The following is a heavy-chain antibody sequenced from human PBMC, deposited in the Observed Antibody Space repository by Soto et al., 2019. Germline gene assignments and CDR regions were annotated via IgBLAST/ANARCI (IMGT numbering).Heavy chain of an antibody. V-gene: IGHV4-59*12. D-gene: IGHD3-3*01. CDR1: GGSISTYY. CDR3: ARAPEPPPILGVALPYFFDY. Sequence: PSETLSLTCTVSGGSISTYYWSWIRQPPGKGLEWIGYIYYNGNTNYNPSLKSRVTISVDTSKNQFSLRLSSVTAADTAVYYCARAPEPPPILGVALPYFFDYWGQGALVTVPS. J-gene: IGHJ4*02. CDR2: IYYNGNT.